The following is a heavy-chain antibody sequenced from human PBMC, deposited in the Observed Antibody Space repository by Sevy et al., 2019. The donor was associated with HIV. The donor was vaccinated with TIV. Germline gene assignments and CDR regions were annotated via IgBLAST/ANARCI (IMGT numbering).Heavy chain of an antibody. CDR3: GRRNDFAI. V-gene: IGHV4-59*08. CDR1: GGSINSDH. J-gene: IGHJ3*02. CDR2: VYYIGGT. Sequence: SETLSLTCTVSGGSINSDHWNWIRQPPGKGLEWIGYVYYIGGTHSNPSLKNRVTISVDRTTNQFSLKLTSVTAAHAAVYYCGRRNDFAICGHGTMVSVSS.